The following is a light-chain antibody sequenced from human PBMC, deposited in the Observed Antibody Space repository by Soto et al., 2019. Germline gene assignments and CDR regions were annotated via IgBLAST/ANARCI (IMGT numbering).Light chain of an antibody. V-gene: IGKV1-5*03. CDR2: KAS. CDR3: QQYDTYSYT. J-gene: IGKJ2*01. CDR1: QSISSW. Sequence: DIQMTQSPSTLSASLGDRVTITCRASQSISSWLAWYQQKPGKAPKLLIYKASSLESGVPSRFSGSGSGTEFTLTISSPQPDDFGTYYCQQYDTYSYTFGQGTKLEIK.